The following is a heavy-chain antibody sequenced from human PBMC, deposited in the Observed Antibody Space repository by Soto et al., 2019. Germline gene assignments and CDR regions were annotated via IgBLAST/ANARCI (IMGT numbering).Heavy chain of an antibody. V-gene: IGHV1-18*01. CDR3: ARATIFGVVTENYYYYLAV. CDR2: ISAYNGNT. D-gene: IGHD3-3*01. J-gene: IGHJ6*03. Sequence: ASVKVSCKASGYTFTSYGISWVRQAPGQGLEWMGWISAYNGNTNYAQKLQGRVTMTTDTSTSTAYMELRSLRSDDTAVYYCARATIFGVVTENYYYYLAVWGKGTTVTVSS. CDR1: GYTFTSYG.